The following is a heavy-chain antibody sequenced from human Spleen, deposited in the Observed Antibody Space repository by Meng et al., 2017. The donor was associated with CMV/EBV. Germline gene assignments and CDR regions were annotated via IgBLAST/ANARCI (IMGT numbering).Heavy chain of an antibody. Sequence: SISRDDYDWSWIRQTPGQGLEWIGYINYSGITYYNPSLKRRVAISVDTSKKQFSLNLSSVTAADTAMYFCARDHRRGDLRHWFFDLWGRGTLVTVSS. J-gene: IGHJ2*01. D-gene: IGHD2-21*02. CDR1: SISRDDYD. CDR3: ARDHRRGDLRHWFFDL. CDR2: INYSGIT. V-gene: IGHV4-30-4*08.